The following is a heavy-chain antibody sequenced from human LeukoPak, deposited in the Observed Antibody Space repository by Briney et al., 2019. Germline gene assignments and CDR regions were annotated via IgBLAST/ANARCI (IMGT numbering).Heavy chain of an antibody. CDR1: GFTFSNYW. J-gene: IGHJ4*02. CDR3: ARDVLRFGELFTPD. Sequence: GGSLRLSCAASGFTFSNYWMHWVRQAPGKGLVWVSRINSDGSSTNYADSVKGRFTISRDNAKNTLYLQMNSLRAEDTAVYYCARDVLRFGELFTPDWGQGTLVTVSS. V-gene: IGHV3-74*01. CDR2: INSDGSST. D-gene: IGHD3-10*01.